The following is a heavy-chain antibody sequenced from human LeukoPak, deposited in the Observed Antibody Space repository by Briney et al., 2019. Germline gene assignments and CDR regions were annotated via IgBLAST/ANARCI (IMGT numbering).Heavy chain of an antibody. CDR1: GGSISSGDYY. D-gene: IGHD3-22*01. CDR2: IYYSGST. J-gene: IGHJ4*02. V-gene: IGHV4-30-4*01. Sequence: SETLSLTCTVSGGSISSGDYYWSWIRQPRGKGLEWIGYIYYSGSTYYSPSLKSRVTISVDTSKNQFSLKLSSVTAADTAVYYCARDYYDSSGYYFTDWGQGTLVTVSS. CDR3: ARDYYDSSGYYFTD.